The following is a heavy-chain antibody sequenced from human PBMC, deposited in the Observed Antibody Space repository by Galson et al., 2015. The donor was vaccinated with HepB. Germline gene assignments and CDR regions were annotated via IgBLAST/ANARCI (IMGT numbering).Heavy chain of an antibody. V-gene: IGHV3-30-3*01. D-gene: IGHD1-26*01. CDR2: ISYDGSNK. J-gene: IGHJ6*02. CDR3: ARDTVQWDPLYYYGMDV. CDR1: GFTFSSYA. Sequence: SLRLSCAASGFTFSSYAMHWVRQAPGKGLEWVAVISYDGSNKYYADSVKGRFTISRDNSKNTLYLQMNSLRAEDTAVYYCARDTVQWDPLYYYGMDVWGQGTTVTVSS.